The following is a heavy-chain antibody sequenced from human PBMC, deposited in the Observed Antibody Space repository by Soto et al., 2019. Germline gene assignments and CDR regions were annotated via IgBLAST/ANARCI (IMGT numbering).Heavy chain of an antibody. D-gene: IGHD1-7*01. Sequence: GGSLRLSWAASGFTFSSYAMRWVRQAPGKGLEYVSSISANGGTTYYANSVNGRFTASRDNTKNTVYLQMGSLKAEDMAVYYCGRASTIGTTRTVCDNWGQGTLVTVSS. V-gene: IGHV3-64*01. J-gene: IGHJ4*02. CDR3: GRASTIGTTRTVCDN. CDR2: ISANGGTT. CDR1: GFTFSSYA.